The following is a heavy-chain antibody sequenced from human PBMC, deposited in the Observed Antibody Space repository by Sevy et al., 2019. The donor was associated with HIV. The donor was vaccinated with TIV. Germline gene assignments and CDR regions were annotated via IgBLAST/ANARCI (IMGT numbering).Heavy chain of an antibody. J-gene: IGHJ4*02. CDR1: GFSFTDFW. CDR3: ARRYFDL. CDR2: INQDGSEM. V-gene: IGHV3-7*01. Sequence: GGSLRLSCKASGFSFTDFWMQWVRQVPGKGPEWVANINQDGSEMYYVDSVKGRFTISRENAESALYLQMHGLRAEDAATYFCARRYFDLWGQRTVVTVSS.